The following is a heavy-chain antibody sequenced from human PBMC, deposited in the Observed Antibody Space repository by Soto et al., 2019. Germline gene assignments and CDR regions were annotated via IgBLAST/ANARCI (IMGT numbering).Heavy chain of an antibody. CDR1: GFTFGTYA. CDR3: AKDRSVDTRDWFDP. J-gene: IGHJ5*02. CDR2: ITGSGGST. V-gene: IGHV3-23*01. D-gene: IGHD5-18*01. Sequence: PGGSLRLSCAASGFTFGTYAMNWVRQAPGKGLEWVSGITGSGGSTYYADSVKGRFTIPRDNSENTLYLQMNSLRGDDTAVYYCAKDRSVDTRDWFDPWGQGTLVTVSS.